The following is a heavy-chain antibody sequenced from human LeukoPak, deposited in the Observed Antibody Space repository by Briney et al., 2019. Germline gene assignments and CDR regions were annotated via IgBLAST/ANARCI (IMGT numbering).Heavy chain of an antibody. Sequence: GGSLRLSCAASGFTISSYGMHWVRQAPGKGLEWVSLIIASSGSTFYADSVKGRFTISRDNSKNTLYLQMNSLRAEDTAVYYCAKGAYDYIEMGYFDYWGQGTLVTVSS. V-gene: IGHV3-23*01. CDR3: AKGAYDYIEMGYFDY. D-gene: IGHD5-12*01. J-gene: IGHJ4*02. CDR2: IIASSGST. CDR1: GFTISSYG.